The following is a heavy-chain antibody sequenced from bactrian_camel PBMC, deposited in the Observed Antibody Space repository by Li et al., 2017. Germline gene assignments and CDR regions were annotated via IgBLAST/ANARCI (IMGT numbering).Heavy chain of an antibody. D-gene: IGHD1*01. Sequence: QLVESGGGSVQAGGTLRLSCALFASRTIGSSFCMAWFRQAPGKEREGVAAIDADDITEYPDSLKGRFTISRDNADNTVYLQMDSLKPEDTAMYYCVAVEIADESVRYCPTMARLRTGYWGQGTQVTVS. CDR2: IDADDIT. CDR1: RTIGSSFC. CDR3: VAVEIADESVRYCPTMARLRTGY. V-gene: IGHV3S53*01. J-gene: IGHJ6*01.